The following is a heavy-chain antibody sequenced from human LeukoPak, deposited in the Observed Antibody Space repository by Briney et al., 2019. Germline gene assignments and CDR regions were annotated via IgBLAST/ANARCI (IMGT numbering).Heavy chain of an antibody. J-gene: IGHJ6*02. V-gene: IGHV4-34*01. CDR2: INHSGST. CDR1: GGSFSGYY. CDR3: ARVDGDYVYYYYGMDV. D-gene: IGHD4-17*01. Sequence: PSETLSLTCAVYGGSFSGYYWSWIRQPPGKGLEWIGEINHSGSTNYNPSLKSRVTISVDTSKNQFSLKLSSVTAADTAVYYCARVDGDYVYYYYGMDVWGQGTTVTVSS.